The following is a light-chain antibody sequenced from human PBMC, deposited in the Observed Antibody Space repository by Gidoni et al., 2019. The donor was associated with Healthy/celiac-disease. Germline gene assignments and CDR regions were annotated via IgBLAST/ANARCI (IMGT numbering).Light chain of an antibody. V-gene: IGKV1-39*01. CDR3: QQSYSTPHT. CDR1: QSISSY. Sequence: DIQMTQSPSSLSASVGDRVTITCRASQSISSYLNWYQQKQGKAPKLLIYAASSLQSGVPSRFSGSGSGTDFTLPISSLQPEDFATYYCQQSYSTPHTFGQGTKLEIK. J-gene: IGKJ2*01. CDR2: AAS.